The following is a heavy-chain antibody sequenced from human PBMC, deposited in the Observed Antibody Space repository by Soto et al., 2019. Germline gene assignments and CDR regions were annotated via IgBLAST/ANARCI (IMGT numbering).Heavy chain of an antibody. V-gene: IGHV6-1*01. CDR1: GEGVCSKRSA. CDR3: ATASSNRDSCGMEV. CDR2: TYYRYKWYN. Sequence: PSQSRSITGARSGEGVCSKRSAWKWIGRCPSRGLEGRGRTYYRYKWYNDYAVSVKRRITINPDTSKNQFSLQLNSVTPEDTAVYYCATASSNRDSCGMEVWPPGTTV. J-gene: IGHJ6*01.